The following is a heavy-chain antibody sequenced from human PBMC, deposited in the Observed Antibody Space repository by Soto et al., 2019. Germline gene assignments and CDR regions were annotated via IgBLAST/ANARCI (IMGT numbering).Heavy chain of an antibody. CDR1: GGSISSSSYY. J-gene: IGHJ6*02. D-gene: IGHD3-10*01. V-gene: IGHV4-39*01. Sequence: SETLSLTCTVSGGSISSSSYYWGWIRQPPGKGLEWIGSIYYSGSTYYNPSLKSRVTISVDTSKNQFSLKLSSVTAADTAVYYCAAPGGDYYYGMDVWGQGTTVTVS. CDR2: IYYSGST. CDR3: AAPGGDYYYGMDV.